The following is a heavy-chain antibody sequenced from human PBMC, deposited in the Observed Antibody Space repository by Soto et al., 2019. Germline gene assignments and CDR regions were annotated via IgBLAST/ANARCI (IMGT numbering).Heavy chain of an antibody. V-gene: IGHV1-2*04. J-gene: IGHJ6*02. CDR2: INPNSGGT. Sequence: ASVKVSCKASGYTFTGYYMRWVRQAPGQGLEWMGWINPNSGGTNYAQKFQGWVTMTRDTSISTAYMELSRLRSDDTAVYYCARATSRVHPAHGMDVWGQGTTVTVSS. CDR3: ARATSRVHPAHGMDV. D-gene: IGHD3-10*01. CDR1: GYTFTGYY.